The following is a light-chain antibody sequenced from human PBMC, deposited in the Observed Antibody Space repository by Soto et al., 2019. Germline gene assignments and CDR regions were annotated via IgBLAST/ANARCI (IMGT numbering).Light chain of an antibody. CDR1: RSDVGGYNY. J-gene: IGLJ1*01. CDR2: DVS. V-gene: IGLV2-14*01. Sequence: QSVLTQPASVSGSPGQSITISCTGTRSDVGGYNYVSWYQQHPGKAPKLMIYDVSIRPSGVSNRFSGSKSGNTASLTISGLQAEDEADYYCSSYTSSSTLDVFGTGTKVTVL. CDR3: SSYTSSSTLDV.